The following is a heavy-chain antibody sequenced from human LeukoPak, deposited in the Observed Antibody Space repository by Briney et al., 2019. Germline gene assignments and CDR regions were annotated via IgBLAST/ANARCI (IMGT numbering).Heavy chain of an antibody. D-gene: IGHD1-26*01. V-gene: IGHV3-74*01. Sequence: GGSLRLSCAASGFTFSTQRMHWLRHAPGKGLVWVSYINIDERTTGYADSVKGRFTISRDNAKNTLYLQTNSLRVEDTAIYYCSREGGDWGQGTLVTVSS. CDR2: INIDERTT. CDR3: SREGGD. CDR1: GFTFSTQR. J-gene: IGHJ4*02.